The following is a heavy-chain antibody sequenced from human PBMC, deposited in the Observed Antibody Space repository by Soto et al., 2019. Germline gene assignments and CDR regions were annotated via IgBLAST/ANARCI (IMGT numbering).Heavy chain of an antibody. Sequence: GGSLRLSCAASRFTSGYHAMNWVRQAPGKGLGWVSTISSNGENTHYADSVKGRFIISXXXXXXTXAXQKXXLRVEDTAVYYCVSWVSAHFDSWGQGTLVTVSS. CDR3: VSWVSAHFDS. J-gene: IGHJ4*01. CDR1: RFTSGYHA. CDR2: ISSNGENT. V-gene: IGHV3-23*01. D-gene: IGHD6-13*01.